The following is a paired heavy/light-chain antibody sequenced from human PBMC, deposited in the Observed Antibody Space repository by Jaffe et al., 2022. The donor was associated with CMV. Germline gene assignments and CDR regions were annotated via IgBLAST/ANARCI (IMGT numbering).Heavy chain of an antibody. CDR1: GYMFTSHW. J-gene: IGHJ3*02. Sequence: EVQLVQSGAEVKKPGESLIISCKGSGYMFTSHWITWVRQMPGKGLEWMGRINPSDSYTNYNPSFQDHVAISADKSISTAYLKWSSLKASDSAMYYCARRIGEWLNDAFDIWGQGTMVTVSS. D-gene: IGHD3-3*01. CDR3: ARRIGEWLNDAFDI. CDR2: INPSDSYT. V-gene: IGHV5-10-1*03.
Light chain of an antibody. CDR2: QAS. Sequence: DIQMTQSPSTLSASVGDRVTITCRASQSINNWLAWYQQKPGKAPELLIYQASTLQSGVPSRFSAGGSGTEFTLTISSLQPDDFAFYYCQQYNSSPYTFGQGTKLEIK. J-gene: IGKJ2*01. V-gene: IGKV1-5*03. CDR1: QSINNW. CDR3: QQYNSSPYT.